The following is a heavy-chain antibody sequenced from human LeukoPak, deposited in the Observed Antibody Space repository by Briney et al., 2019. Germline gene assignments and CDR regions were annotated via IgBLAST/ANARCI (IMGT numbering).Heavy chain of an antibody. CDR1: GGSISSYY. CDR3: ARVSTNYYYYYMDV. CDR2: IYYSGST. J-gene: IGHJ6*03. Sequence: SETLSLTCTVSGGSISSYYWSWLRQPPGKGLEWIWYIYYSGSTNYNPSLKSRVTISVDTSKNQFSLKLSSVTAADTAVYYCARVSTNYYYYYMDVWGKGTTVTVSS. V-gene: IGHV4-59*01. D-gene: IGHD2-2*01.